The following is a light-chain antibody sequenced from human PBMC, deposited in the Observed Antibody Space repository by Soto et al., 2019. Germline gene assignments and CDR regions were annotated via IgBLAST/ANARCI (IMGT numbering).Light chain of an antibody. CDR1: QSVSSN. J-gene: IGKJ4*01. CDR3: QQYNNWPLT. V-gene: IGKV3-15*01. Sequence: EIVMTQSPATLSVSPGERATLSCRASQSVSSNLAWYQQKPGQAPRLLIYGASTGATGIPARFSGSGSGTEFTLTISXLQSEDFAVYYCQQYNNWPLTFGGGTKVDI. CDR2: GAS.